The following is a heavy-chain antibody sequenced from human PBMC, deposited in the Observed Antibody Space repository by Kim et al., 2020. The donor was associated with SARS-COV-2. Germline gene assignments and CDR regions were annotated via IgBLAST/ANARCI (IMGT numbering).Heavy chain of an antibody. CDR2: IYHSGST. V-gene: IGHV4-4*02. CDR1: GGSISSSNW. CDR3: ARYGCGGDCYDLYYFDY. J-gene: IGHJ4*02. D-gene: IGHD2-21*02. Sequence: SETLSLTCAVSGGSISSSNWWSWVRQPPGKGLEWIGEIYHSGSTNYNPSLKSRVTISVDKSKNQFFLKLSSVTAAYTAVYYCARYGCGGDCYDLYYFDYWGQGTLVTVSS.